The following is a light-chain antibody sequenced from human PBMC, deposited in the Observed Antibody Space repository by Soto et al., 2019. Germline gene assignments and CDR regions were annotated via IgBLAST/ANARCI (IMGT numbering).Light chain of an antibody. V-gene: IGKV3-11*01. CDR3: QQRFNWPRFT. J-gene: IGKJ2*01. Sequence: EIVLTQSPATLSLSPGERATLSCRARQSVSSYLAWYQQKPGQAPRLLIYDASNRATGIPARFSGGGSGTDFTLTISSLEPEDFAVYYCQQRFNWPRFTCGQGTKLEIK. CDR1: QSVSSY. CDR2: DAS.